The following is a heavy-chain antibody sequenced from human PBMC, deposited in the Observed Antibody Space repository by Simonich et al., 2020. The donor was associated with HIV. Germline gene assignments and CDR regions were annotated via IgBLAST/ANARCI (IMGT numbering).Heavy chain of an antibody. D-gene: IGHD5-18*01. CDR2: INHSGST. Sequence: QVQLQQWGAGLLKPSETLSLTCAVYGGSFSGYYWSWIRQPPGKGLEWIGEINHSGSTNYNPSLKSRVNISVDTSKNQFSLKLSSVTAADTAVYYCARRLSKLSRNQRPDAFDIWGQGTMVTVSS. CDR1: GGSFSGYY. J-gene: IGHJ3*02. V-gene: IGHV4-34*01. CDR3: ARRLSKLSRNQRPDAFDI.